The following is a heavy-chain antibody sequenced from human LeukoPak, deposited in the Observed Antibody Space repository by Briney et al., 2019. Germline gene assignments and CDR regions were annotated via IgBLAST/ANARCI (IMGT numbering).Heavy chain of an antibody. Sequence: GGSLRLSCAASGFTFTTYWMHWVRQDPGKGLVWVSHINSDGSITSYADSVKGRFTISRDNAKNTLYLQMNSLRAEDTAVYYCARDAVDTANAVWGQGTTVTVSS. CDR1: GFTFTTYW. V-gene: IGHV3-74*01. J-gene: IGHJ6*02. CDR3: ARDAVDTANAV. CDR2: INSDGSIT. D-gene: IGHD5-18*01.